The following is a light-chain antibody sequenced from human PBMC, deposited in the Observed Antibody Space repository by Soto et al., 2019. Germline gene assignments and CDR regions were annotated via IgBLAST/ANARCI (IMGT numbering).Light chain of an antibody. CDR2: KAS. CDR1: QSISDW. J-gene: IGKJ1*01. V-gene: IGKV1-5*03. Sequence: DIQMTQSPSTLSASIGDRVTITCRASQSISDWLAWHQQKPGKAPKLLIYKASSLESGVPSRFSGSGYGTEFTLTISSLQPDDFATYYCLQYETYWTFGQGTKVDIK. CDR3: LQYETYWT.